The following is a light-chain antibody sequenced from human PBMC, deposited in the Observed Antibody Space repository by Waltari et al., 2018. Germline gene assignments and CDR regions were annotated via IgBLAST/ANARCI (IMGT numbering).Light chain of an antibody. CDR2: EAS. J-gene: IGKJ2*01. CDR3: QQYDNLPPYT. V-gene: IGKV1-33*01. CDR1: QDISNH. Sequence: DIQMTQSPSSLSASVGDRVTITCQASQDISNHLNWDQQKPGKAPKLLIYEASNLETGVPSRFSGRGSGTDFTFTISSLQPEDIATYYCQQYDNLPPYTFGLGTKLEIK.